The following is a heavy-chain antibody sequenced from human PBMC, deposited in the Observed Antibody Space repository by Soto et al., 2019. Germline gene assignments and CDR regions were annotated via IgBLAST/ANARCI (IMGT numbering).Heavy chain of an antibody. CDR2: IYYSGST. J-gene: IGHJ5*02. V-gene: IGHV4-31*03. CDR1: GGSISSGGYY. CDR3: ARGADIGVVTNWFDP. D-gene: IGHD3-3*01. Sequence: QVQLQESGPGLVKPSQTLSLTCTVSGGSISSGGYYWSWIRQHPGNGLEWIGYIYYSGSTYYNPSLKSRVTISVDTSKNQFSLKLSSVTAADTAVYYCARGADIGVVTNWFDPWGQGTLVTVSS.